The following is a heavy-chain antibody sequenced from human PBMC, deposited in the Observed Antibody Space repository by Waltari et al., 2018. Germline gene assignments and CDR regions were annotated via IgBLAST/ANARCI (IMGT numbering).Heavy chain of an antibody. Sequence: QVQMQESGPGLVTPSGTMSLTCTVSGGSIKTPAWTWIRQPPGKGPECIVHMSSSGRHEYNPPLRSRVTISVDTSKNQVSLNLKSVTAADTAVYYCARVVFGDFLGGWFDSWGRGTRVTVSS. V-gene: IGHV4-59*11. CDR2: MSSSGRH. CDR1: GGSIKTPA. J-gene: IGHJ5*01. D-gene: IGHD4-17*01. CDR3: ARVVFGDFLGGWFDS.